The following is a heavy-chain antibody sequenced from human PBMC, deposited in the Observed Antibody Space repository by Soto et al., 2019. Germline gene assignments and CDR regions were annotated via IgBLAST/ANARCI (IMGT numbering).Heavy chain of an antibody. J-gene: IGHJ4*02. CDR2: IIPILGIA. CDR3: ARDPGGVVTTPQAY. D-gene: IGHD5-12*01. Sequence: GASVKVSCKASGGTFSSYTISWVRQAPGQGLEWMGRIIPILGIANYAQKFQGRVTITADKSTSTAYMEPSSLRSEDTAVYFCARDPGGVVTTPQAYGGQGTLFPVSS. V-gene: IGHV1-69*04. CDR1: GGTFSSYT.